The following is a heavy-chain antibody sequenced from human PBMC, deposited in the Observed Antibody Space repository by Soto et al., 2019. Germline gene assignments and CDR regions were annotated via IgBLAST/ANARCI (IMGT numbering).Heavy chain of an antibody. V-gene: IGHV4-59*01. J-gene: IGHJ4*02. CDR3: ARLGSGWYGRHSYYFDY. CDR1: GGSISSYY. Sequence: TSETLSLTCTVSGGSISSYYWSWIRQPPGKGLEWIGYIYYSGSTNYNPSLKSRVTISVDTSKNQFSLKLSSVTAADTAVYYCARLGSGWYGRHSYYFDYWGQGTLVTVSS. D-gene: IGHD6-19*01. CDR2: IYYSGST.